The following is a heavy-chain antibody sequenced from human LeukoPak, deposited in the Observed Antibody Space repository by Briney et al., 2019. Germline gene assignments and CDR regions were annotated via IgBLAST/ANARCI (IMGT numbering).Heavy chain of an antibody. J-gene: IGHJ5*02. V-gene: IGHV4-39*01. Sequence: PSETLSLICTVSGGSISSSSYYWGWIRQPPGKGLEWIGSIYYSGSTYYNPSLKSRVTISVDTSKNQFSLKLSSVTAADTAVYYCARHLYSSSMYGWFDPWGQGTLVTVSS. CDR3: ARHLYSSSMYGWFDP. CDR1: GGSISSSSYY. D-gene: IGHD6-13*01. CDR2: IYYSGST.